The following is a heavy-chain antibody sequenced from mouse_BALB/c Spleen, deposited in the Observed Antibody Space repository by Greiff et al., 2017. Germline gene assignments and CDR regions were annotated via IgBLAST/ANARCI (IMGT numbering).Heavy chain of an antibody. CDR3: ARHDDYAMDY. D-gene: IGHD2-4*01. CDR2: ISSGGSYT. CDR1: GFTFSSYG. J-gene: IGHJ4*01. Sequence: EVNLVESGGDLVKPGGSLKLSCAASGFTFSSYGMSWVRQTPDKRLEWVATISSGGSYTYYPDSVKGRFTISRDNAKNTLYLQMSSLKSEDTAMYYCARHDDYAMDYWGQGTSVTVSS. V-gene: IGHV5-6*01.